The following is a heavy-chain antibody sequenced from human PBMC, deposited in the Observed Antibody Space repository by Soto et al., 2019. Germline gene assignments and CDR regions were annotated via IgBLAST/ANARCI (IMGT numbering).Heavy chain of an antibody. CDR1: GGSISSYY. J-gene: IGHJ6*02. CDR3: ARALGYCSSTSCYGIYYYYYGMDV. CDR2: IYYSGST. D-gene: IGHD2-2*01. Sequence: LETLSLTCTVSGGSISSYYWSWIRQPPGKGLEWIGYIYYSGSTNYNPSLKSRVTISVDTSKNQFSLKLSSVTAADTAVYYCARALGYCSSTSCYGIYYYYYGMDVWGQGTTVTVSS. V-gene: IGHV4-59*01.